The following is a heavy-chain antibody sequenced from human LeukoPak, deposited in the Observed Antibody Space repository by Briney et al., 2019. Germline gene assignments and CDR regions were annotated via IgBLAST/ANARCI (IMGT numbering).Heavy chain of an antibody. CDR3: AREGLGYCSSTSCRTFDY. D-gene: IGHD2-2*01. Sequence: SETLSLTCTVSGVSISSYYWSWIRQPPGKGLEWIGYIYYSGSTNYNPSLKSRVTISVDTSKNQFSLKLSSVTAADTAVYYCAREGLGYCSSTSCRTFDYWGQGTLVTVSS. CDR2: IYYSGST. J-gene: IGHJ4*02. CDR1: GVSISSYY. V-gene: IGHV4-59*01.